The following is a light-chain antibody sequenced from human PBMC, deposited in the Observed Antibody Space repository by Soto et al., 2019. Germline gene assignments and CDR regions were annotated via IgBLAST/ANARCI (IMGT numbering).Light chain of an antibody. CDR3: QKYNSAPNT. V-gene: IGKV1-27*01. CDR1: QYIYNY. J-gene: IGKJ2*01. CDR2: GAS. Sequence: DIQMTQSPSSLSAPVGDRVTITCRASQYIYNYLAWYQQKPGKVPKLLIYGASTLQSGVPSRFSGSASGIDFTLTISSLQPEDVATYYCQKYNSAPNTFGQGTKLEIK.